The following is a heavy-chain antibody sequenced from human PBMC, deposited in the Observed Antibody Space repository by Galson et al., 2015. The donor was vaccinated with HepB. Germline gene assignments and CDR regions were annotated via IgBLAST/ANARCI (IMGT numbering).Heavy chain of an antibody. J-gene: IGHJ4*02. CDR3: ARRGIASEYFDY. D-gene: IGHD1-14*01. V-gene: IGHV5-51*01. CDR1: GYSFDGYW. Sequence: QSGAEVKKPGESLKISCKGSGYSFDGYWIAWVRQIPGKGLEPMGVIYPGDSDTRYSPSFQGQVTISVDKSISTAYLQWSSLKSLDTAMCYCARRGIASEYFDYWGQGTLVTVSS. CDR2: IYPGDSDT.